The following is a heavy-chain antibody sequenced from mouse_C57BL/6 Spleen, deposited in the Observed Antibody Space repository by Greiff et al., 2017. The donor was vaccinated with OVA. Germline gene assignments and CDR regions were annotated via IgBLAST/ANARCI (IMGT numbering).Heavy chain of an antibody. CDR3: ARHGHYAMDY. CDR1: GFTFSDYG. Sequence: EVTLVESGGGLVQPGGSLKLSCAASGFTFSDYGMAWVRQAPRKGPEWVAFISNLAYSIYYADTVTGRFTISRENAKNTLYLEMSSLRSEDTAMYYCARHGHYAMDYWGQGTSVTVSS. CDR2: ISNLAYSI. J-gene: IGHJ4*01. V-gene: IGHV5-15*01.